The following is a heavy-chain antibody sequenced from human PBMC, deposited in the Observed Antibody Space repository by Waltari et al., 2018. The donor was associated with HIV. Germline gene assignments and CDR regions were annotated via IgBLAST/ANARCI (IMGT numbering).Heavy chain of an antibody. J-gene: IGHJ4*02. V-gene: IGHV3-74*01. CDR1: GFSVTNYW. CDR2: MKSGGGTI. D-gene: IGHD3-3*01. CDR3: SRDTFGEYDF. Sequence: EVQLEQSGGGLIKPEESLRLSWAASGFSVTNYWMHLVRQSPGKGLVWVSSMKSGGGTIDSAESGKGRFTTTRNIAKNTLSLQMNSLREEDRAVDYCSRDTFGEYDFWGQGALVNVSS.